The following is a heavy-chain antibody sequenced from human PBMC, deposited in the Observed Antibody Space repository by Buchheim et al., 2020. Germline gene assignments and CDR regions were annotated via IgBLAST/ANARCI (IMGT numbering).Heavy chain of an antibody. CDR3: ARRRHTAQYYYGMDV. CDR1: GYTFTSYY. D-gene: IGHD4-17*01. CDR2: INPSGGST. Sequence: QVQLVQSGAEVKKPGASVKVSCKASGYTFTSYYMHWVRQAPGQGLEWMGIINPSGGSTSYAQKFQGRVTMTRDTSTSTVYMELSSMGTEDTAVYYCARRRHTAQYYYGMDVWGQGT. V-gene: IGHV1-46*03. J-gene: IGHJ6*02.